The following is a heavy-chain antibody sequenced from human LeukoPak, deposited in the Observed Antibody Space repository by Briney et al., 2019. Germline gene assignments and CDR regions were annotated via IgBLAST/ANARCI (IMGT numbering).Heavy chain of an antibody. Sequence: GGSLRLSCAASGFTFSDDYMSWIRQTPGKGLEWISYISSSGRTIFYADSVKGRFTISRDNAKNTLYLQMNSLRVEDTAVYYCVRGVPVTPGIDYWGQGTLVTVSS. CDR2: ISSSGRTI. CDR3: VRGVPVTPGIDY. V-gene: IGHV3-11*04. D-gene: IGHD2-2*01. CDR1: GFTFSDDY. J-gene: IGHJ4*02.